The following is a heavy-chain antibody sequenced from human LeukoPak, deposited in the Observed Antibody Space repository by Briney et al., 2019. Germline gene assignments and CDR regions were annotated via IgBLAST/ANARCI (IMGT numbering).Heavy chain of an antibody. Sequence: ASVRVSCKASGYTFTKSYIHWVRQAPGQGLKWVGRTDPFNGYVHYANKFEGRLTVTRDTSTSTVYMDLSSLRFDDTAAYYCAREPTDGSCYFDSWGQGTLVTVSS. D-gene: IGHD3-10*01. V-gene: IGHV1-2*07. CDR1: GYTFTKSY. J-gene: IGHJ4*02. CDR2: TDPFNGYV. CDR3: AREPTDGSCYFDS.